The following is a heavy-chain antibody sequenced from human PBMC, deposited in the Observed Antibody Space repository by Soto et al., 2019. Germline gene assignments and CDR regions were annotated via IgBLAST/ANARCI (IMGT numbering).Heavy chain of an antibody. V-gene: IGHV1-46*02. D-gene: IGHD4-17*01. CDR3: ARVALGYDYADV. J-gene: IGHJ6*02. Sequence: EASVKVSCSASGYSFDGYYMHWVRQAPGQGLEWMGGINTNSGGTKYAQKFQGRVTMTRDTSTSTVYMELSSLRSEDTAVYYCARVALGYDYADVWGQGTTVTVSS. CDR2: INTNSGGT. CDR1: GYSFDGYY.